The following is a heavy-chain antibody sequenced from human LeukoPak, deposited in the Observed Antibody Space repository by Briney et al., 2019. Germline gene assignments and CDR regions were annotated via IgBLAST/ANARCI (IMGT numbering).Heavy chain of an antibody. J-gene: IGHJ3*02. CDR2: ISYDGSNK. CDR1: GFTFSSYA. Sequence: ETGGSLRLSCAASGFTFSSYAMHWVRQAPGKGLEWVAVISYDGSNKYYADSVKGRFTISRDNSKNTLYPQMNSLRAEDTAVYYCARDRRRDAFDIWGQGTMVTVSS. CDR3: ARDRRRDAFDI. V-gene: IGHV3-30-3*01.